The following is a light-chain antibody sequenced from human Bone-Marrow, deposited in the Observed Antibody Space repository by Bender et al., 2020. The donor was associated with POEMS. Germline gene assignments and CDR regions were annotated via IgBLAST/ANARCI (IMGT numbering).Light chain of an antibody. CDR2: EDS. CDR1: NIGSKS. J-gene: IGLJ1*01. V-gene: IGLV3-21*02. CDR3: NSYAGSNNLL. Sequence: SYVLTQSPSVSVAPGQTATITCGGTNIGSKSVHWYQQKPGQAPLLVVYEDSGRPGGIPERFSGSNSGNAATLTISRVEAGDEADYYCNSYAGSNNLLFGTGTKVTVL.